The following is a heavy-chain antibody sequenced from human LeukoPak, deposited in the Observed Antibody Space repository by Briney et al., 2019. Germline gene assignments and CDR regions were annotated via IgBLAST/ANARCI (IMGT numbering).Heavy chain of an antibody. Sequence: GGSLRLSCTGSGFSFGDYNMNWVRQAPGKGLEWVGYIRSKTHDGTADYAASVKGRFTISRDDSENIAYLQMTSLKSEDTAVYYCSRGQQYLYGPEFDYWGQGALVTVSS. J-gene: IGHJ4*02. D-gene: IGHD3-10*01. CDR2: IRSKTHDGTA. CDR1: GFSFGDYN. CDR3: SRGQQYLYGPEFDY. V-gene: IGHV3-49*04.